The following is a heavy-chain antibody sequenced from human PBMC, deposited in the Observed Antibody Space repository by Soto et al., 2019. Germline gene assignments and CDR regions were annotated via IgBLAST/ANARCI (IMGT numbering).Heavy chain of an antibody. V-gene: IGHV1-69*06. CDR1: GGTFSSYA. D-gene: IGHD2-2*01. Sequence: QVQLVQSGAEVKKPGSSVKVSCKASGGTFSSYAISWVRQAPGQGLEWMGGIIPIFGTANYAQKFQGRVTITADKSTSTAYMELSSLRSEDTAVYYCARRHPVVPAAIWGCMDVWGQGTTVTVSS. CDR3: ARRHPVVPAAIWGCMDV. CDR2: IIPIFGTA. J-gene: IGHJ6*02.